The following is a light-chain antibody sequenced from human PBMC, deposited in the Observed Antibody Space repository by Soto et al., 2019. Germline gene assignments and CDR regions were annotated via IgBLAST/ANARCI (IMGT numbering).Light chain of an antibody. J-gene: IGKJ1*01. CDR2: AAS. CDR3: LQDYSYPRT. V-gene: IGKV1-6*01. Sequence: ATQMTQSPSSLSASVGDRVTITCRASQGISNDSGWYQQKPVKPPKLLIYAASILESGVPSRLSGSGSGTDFTLTVSSLQPEDFATYSGLQDYSYPRTFGPGTKVEIK. CDR1: QGISND.